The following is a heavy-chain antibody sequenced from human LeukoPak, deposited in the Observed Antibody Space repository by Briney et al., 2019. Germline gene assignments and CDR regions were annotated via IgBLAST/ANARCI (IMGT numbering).Heavy chain of an antibody. V-gene: IGHV1-2*02. CDR3: AKVLAAATHYLDY. Sequence: VASVKVSCKASGYTFTGHYIHWVRQAPGQGLEWMGWINPNSGGTKYAQKFQGRVTMTRDTSISTAYMEVSSLRSDDTAVYYCAKVLAAATHYLDYWGQGTLVTVSS. CDR2: INPNSGGT. J-gene: IGHJ4*02. D-gene: IGHD2-15*01. CDR1: GYTFTGHY.